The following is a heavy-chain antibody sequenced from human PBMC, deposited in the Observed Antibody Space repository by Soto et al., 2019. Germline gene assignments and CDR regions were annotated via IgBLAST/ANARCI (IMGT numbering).Heavy chain of an antibody. D-gene: IGHD6-13*01. J-gene: IGHJ4*02. CDR2: MNPNSGNT. CDR3: ARCHGVAAVTTDFDY. V-gene: IGHV1-8*01. Sequence: QVQLVQSGAEVKKPGASVKVSCKASGYTFTSYDINWVRQATGQGLEWMGWMNPNSGNTGYAQKFQGRVTMTRNTSISTAYLEVSSLRSEDTAVYYCARCHGVAAVTTDFDYWGRGTLVTVSP. CDR1: GYTFTSYD.